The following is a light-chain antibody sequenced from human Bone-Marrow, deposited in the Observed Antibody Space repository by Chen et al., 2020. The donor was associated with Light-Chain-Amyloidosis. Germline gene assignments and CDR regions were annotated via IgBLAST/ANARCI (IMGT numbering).Light chain of an antibody. CDR2: DDS. V-gene: IGLV3-21*02. J-gene: IGLJ3*02. Sequence: SYVLTQPSSVSVAPGQTATIACGGNNIGSTSVHWYQQTPGQAPLLVVYDDSDRPSGIPGRLSGSNSGNTATLTISRVEAGDEVDYYCQVWDRSSDRPVFGGGTKLTVL. CDR3: QVWDRSSDRPV. CDR1: NIGSTS.